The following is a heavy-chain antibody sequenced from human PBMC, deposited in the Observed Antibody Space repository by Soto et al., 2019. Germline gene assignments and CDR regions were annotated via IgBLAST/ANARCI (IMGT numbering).Heavy chain of an antibody. J-gene: IGHJ3*02. CDR2: INYSGST. CDR1: GGSISGYY. D-gene: IGHD3-9*01. CDR3: ARYFDWPSAFDI. V-gene: IGHV4-59*01. Sequence: QVQLQESGPGLVKPSETLSLTCTVSGGSISGYYWSWIRQPPGKRLEWIGYINYSGSTNYNPSLKSRVTISADTSKKQFSLKLASVTAADTAVYYCARYFDWPSAFDIWGQGTMVTVSS.